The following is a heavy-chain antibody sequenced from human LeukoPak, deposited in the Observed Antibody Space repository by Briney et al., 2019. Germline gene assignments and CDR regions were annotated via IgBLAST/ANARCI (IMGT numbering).Heavy chain of an antibody. CDR3: ARSRTTVTTSGAFDI. J-gene: IGHJ3*02. D-gene: IGHD4-17*01. CDR1: GGSISSYY. CDR2: IYYSGST. V-gene: IGHV4-59*08. Sequence: SETLSLTCTVSGGSISSYYWSWIRQLPGKGLEWIGYIYYSGSTNYNPSLKSRVTISVDTSKNQFSLKLSSVTAADAAVYYCARSRTTVTTSGAFDIWGQGTMVTVSS.